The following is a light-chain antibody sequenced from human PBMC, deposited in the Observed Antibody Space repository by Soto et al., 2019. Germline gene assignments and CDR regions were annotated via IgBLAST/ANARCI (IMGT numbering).Light chain of an antibody. J-gene: IGKJ4*01. CDR2: GAS. CDR3: QQYGSSPLT. Sequence: EIVMTQSPATLSVSPGERATLSCRASQSVSSNLAWYQQKPGQAPRLLIYGASTRATGIPARFSGSGSGTDFTLTISRLEPEDFAVYYCQQYGSSPLTFGGGTKVDI. CDR1: QSVSSN. V-gene: IGKV3-15*01.